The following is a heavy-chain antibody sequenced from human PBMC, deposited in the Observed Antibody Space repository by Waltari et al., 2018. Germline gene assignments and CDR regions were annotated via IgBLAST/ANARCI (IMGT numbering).Heavy chain of an antibody. CDR2: IYYSGSS. J-gene: IGHJ4*02. D-gene: IGHD3-16*01. CDR1: YWPISSRRYY. Sequence: QQESGPSLVKPSETLSLTCTVSYWPISSRRYYWGWPRLAPGKGLEWIGHIYYSGSSYHNPSLKIRITMSVDSSKNQFSLTLSSVTAADTAVYYCARVLIRTSGLNFDSWGQGSLVTVSS. CDR3: ARVLIRTSGLNFDS. V-gene: IGHV4-39*07.